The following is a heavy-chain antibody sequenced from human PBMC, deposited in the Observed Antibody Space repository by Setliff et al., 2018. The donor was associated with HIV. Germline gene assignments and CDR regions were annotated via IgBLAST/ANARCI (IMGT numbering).Heavy chain of an antibody. V-gene: IGHV3-7*03. CDR2: IKQDGSEK. CDR3: ARDVRWNQDGGGY. CDR1: GFTFDDYG. J-gene: IGHJ4*02. D-gene: IGHD1-1*01. Sequence: GGSLRLSCAASGFTFDDYGMTWVRQAPGKGLEWVANIKQDGSEKYYVDSVKGRFTISRDNAKNSLYLQMNSLRTEDTAMYYCARDVRWNQDGGGYWGQGTLVTVSS.